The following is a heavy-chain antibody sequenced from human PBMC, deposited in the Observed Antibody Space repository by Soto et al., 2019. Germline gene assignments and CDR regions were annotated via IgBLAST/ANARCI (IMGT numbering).Heavy chain of an antibody. CDR3: ARDRPRMRYDILTGYPSDYYYYMDV. J-gene: IGHJ6*03. Sequence: GGSLRLSCAASGFTVSSNYMSWVRQAPGKGLEWVSVIYSGGSTYYADSVKGRFTISRHNSKNTLYLQMNSLRAEDTAVYYCARDRPRMRYDILTGYPSDYYYYMDVWGKGTTVTVSS. D-gene: IGHD3-9*01. CDR1: GFTVSSNY. CDR2: IYSGGST. V-gene: IGHV3-53*04.